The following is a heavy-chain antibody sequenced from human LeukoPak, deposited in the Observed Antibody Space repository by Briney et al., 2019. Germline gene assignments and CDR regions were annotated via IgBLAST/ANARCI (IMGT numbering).Heavy chain of an antibody. Sequence: PSETLSLTCTVSGGSISSYYWSWIRQPPGRGLEWIGYIYYSGSTNYNPSLKSRVTIPVDTSKNQFSLKLSSVTAADTAVYYCARSGSGGMDFFDYWGQGTLVTVSS. V-gene: IGHV4-59*01. CDR2: IYYSGST. CDR3: ARSGSGGMDFFDY. CDR1: GGSISSYY. D-gene: IGHD6-19*01. J-gene: IGHJ4*02.